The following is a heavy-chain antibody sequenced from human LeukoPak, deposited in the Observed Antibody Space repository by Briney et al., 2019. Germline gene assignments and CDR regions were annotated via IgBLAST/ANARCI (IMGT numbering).Heavy chain of an antibody. Sequence: PGGSLRLSCAASGFTFSSYSMNWVRQAPGKGLEWVSYISSSSSSTIYYADSVKGRFTISRGNAKNSLYLQMNSLRDEDTAVYYCARDRGSDFDYWGQETLVTVSS. CDR2: ISSSSSSTI. CDR3: ARDRGSDFDY. D-gene: IGHD5-12*01. CDR1: GFTFSSYS. J-gene: IGHJ4*02. V-gene: IGHV3-48*02.